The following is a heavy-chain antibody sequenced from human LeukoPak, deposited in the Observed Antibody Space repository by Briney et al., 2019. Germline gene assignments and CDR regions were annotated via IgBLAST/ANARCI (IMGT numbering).Heavy chain of an antibody. CDR2: ISYDGSNK. CDR3: AKDGVPPYSSGWYGHDY. J-gene: IGHJ4*02. V-gene: IGHV3-30*18. CDR1: GFTFSSYG. Sequence: PGRSLRLSCAASGFTFSSYGMHWVRQAPGKGLEWVAVISYDGSNKYYADSVKGRFTISRDNSKNTLYLQMNSLRAEDTAVYYCAKDGVPPYSSGWYGHDYWGQGTLVTVSS. D-gene: IGHD6-19*01.